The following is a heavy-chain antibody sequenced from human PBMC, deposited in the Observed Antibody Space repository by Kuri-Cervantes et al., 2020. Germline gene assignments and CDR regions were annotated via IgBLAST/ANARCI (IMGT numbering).Heavy chain of an antibody. CDR2: IYYSGST. V-gene: IGHV4-39*07. J-gene: IGHJ2*01. D-gene: IGHD7-27*01. CDR3: ARRFTGDRYFDL. CDR1: GGSISSSSYY. Sequence: SETLSLTCTVSGGSISSSSYYWGWIRQPPGKGLEWIGSIYYSGSTYYNPSLKSRVSMSVDTSKNQFSLKLSSVTAVDTAVYYCARRFTGDRYFDLWGRGALVTVSS.